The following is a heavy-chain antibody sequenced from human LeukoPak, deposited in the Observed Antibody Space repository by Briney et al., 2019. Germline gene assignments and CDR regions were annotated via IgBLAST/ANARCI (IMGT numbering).Heavy chain of an antibody. J-gene: IGHJ4*02. CDR3: AREGDGYNFDY. V-gene: IGHV3-53*01. CDR2: IYSGGST. Sequence: GGSLRLSCAASGFTVSSNYMGWVRQAPGKGLEWVSVIYSGGSTYYADSVKGRFTISRDNSKNTLYLQMNSLRAEDTAVYYCAREGDGYNFDYWGQGTLVTVSS. CDR1: GFTVSSNY. D-gene: IGHD5-24*01.